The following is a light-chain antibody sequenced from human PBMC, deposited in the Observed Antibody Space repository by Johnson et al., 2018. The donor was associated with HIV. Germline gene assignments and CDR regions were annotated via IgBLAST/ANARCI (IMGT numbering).Light chain of an antibody. Sequence: QSVLTQPPSVSAAPGQKVTISCSGSSYNIGNNYVSWYQQLPGTAPKLLIYENNKRPSGIPDRFSGSKSGTSATLVITGLQTGDEAEYFCGTWDSSLTSYVFGAGTKVTVL. CDR3: GTWDSSLTSYV. V-gene: IGLV1-51*02. CDR2: ENN. J-gene: IGLJ1*01. CDR1: SYNIGNNY.